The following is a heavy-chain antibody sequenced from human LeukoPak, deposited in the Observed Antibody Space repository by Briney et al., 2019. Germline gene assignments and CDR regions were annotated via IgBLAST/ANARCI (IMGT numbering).Heavy chain of an antibody. D-gene: IGHD3-10*01. CDR2: INHSGGT. CDR1: GGSFSGYY. Sequence: PSETLSLTCAVYGGSFSGYYWSWIRQPPGKGLEWIGEINHSGGTNYNPSLKSRVTISVDTSKNQFSLKLSSVTAADTAVYYCARSHKTFYYYGSGSLSWFDPWGQGTLVTVSS. J-gene: IGHJ5*02. CDR3: ARSHKTFYYYGSGSLSWFDP. V-gene: IGHV4-34*01.